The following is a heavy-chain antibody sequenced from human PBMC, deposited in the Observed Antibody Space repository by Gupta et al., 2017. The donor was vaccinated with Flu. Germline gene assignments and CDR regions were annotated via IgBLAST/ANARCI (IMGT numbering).Heavy chain of an antibody. V-gene: IGHV4-34*01. CDR1: GGSFSGYY. J-gene: IGHJ6*02. Sequence: QVQLQQWGAGLLKPSETLSLTCAVYGGSFSGYYWSWIRQPPGKGLEWIGEINHSGSTNYNPSLKSRVTISVDTSKNQFSLKLSSVTAADTAVYYCARDRLKDIAENYYYYGMDVWGQGTTVTVSS. D-gene: IGHD5-12*01. CDR2: INHSGST. CDR3: ARDRLKDIAENYYYYGMDV.